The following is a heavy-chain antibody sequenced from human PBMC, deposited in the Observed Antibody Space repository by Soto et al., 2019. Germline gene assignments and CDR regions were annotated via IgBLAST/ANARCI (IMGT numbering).Heavy chain of an antibody. CDR3: AREYDSSGYYHYYYYGMDV. CDR2: IWYDGSNK. V-gene: IGHV3-33*01. CDR1: GFTFSSYG. J-gene: IGHJ6*02. D-gene: IGHD3-22*01. Sequence: QVQLVESGGGVVQPGRSLRLSCAASGFTFSSYGMHWVRQAPGKGLEWVAVIWYDGSNKYYADSVKGRFTISRDNSKITLYLQMNSLRAEDTAVYYCAREYDSSGYYHYYYYGMDVWGQGTTVTVSS.